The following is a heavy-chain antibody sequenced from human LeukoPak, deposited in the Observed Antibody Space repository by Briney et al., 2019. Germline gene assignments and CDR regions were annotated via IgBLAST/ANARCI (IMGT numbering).Heavy chain of an antibody. V-gene: IGHV3-20*04. CDR1: GFTFSSYA. D-gene: IGHD1-26*01. J-gene: IGHJ4*02. Sequence: GGSLRLSCAASGFTFSSYAMSWVRQAPGKGLEWVSGINWNGGSTGYADSVKGRFTISRDNAKNSLYLQMNSLRAEDTALYYCARVGGAYYFDYWGQGTLVTVSS. CDR2: INWNGGST. CDR3: ARVGGAYYFDY.